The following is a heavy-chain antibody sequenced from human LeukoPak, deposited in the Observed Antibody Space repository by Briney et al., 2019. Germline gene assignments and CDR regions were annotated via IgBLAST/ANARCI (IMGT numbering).Heavy chain of an antibody. CDR3: ARSSSGWYDY. CDR1: GFTFSSYS. D-gene: IGHD6-19*01. V-gene: IGHV3-21*01. Sequence: PGGSLRLSCAASGFTFSSYSTNWVRQAPGKGLEWVSSISSSSSYIYYADSVKGRFTISRDNAKNSLYLQMNSLRAEDTAVYYCARSSSGWYDYWGQGTLVTVSS. CDR2: ISSSSSYI. J-gene: IGHJ4*02.